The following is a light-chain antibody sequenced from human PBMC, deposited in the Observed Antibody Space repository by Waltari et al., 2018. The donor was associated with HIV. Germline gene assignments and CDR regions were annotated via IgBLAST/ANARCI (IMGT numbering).Light chain of an antibody. J-gene: IGLJ1*01. V-gene: IGLV1-44*01. CDR2: TNN. CDR3: AAWDDSLNGFV. Sequence: QSVLTQPPSASGTPGQRVTIPRSGTSPHLRIQHLHWSQQRQGAAPTPLIYTNNPRPSGVPDRFSGSKSGTSASLAISGLQSEDEADYYCAAWDDSLNGFVFGAGTKVTVL. CDR1: SPHLRIQH.